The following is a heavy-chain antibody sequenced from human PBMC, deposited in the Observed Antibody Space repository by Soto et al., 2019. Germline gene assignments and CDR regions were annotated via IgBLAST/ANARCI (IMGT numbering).Heavy chain of an antibody. D-gene: IGHD3-16*01. CDR1: GYTFTGYY. CDR3: ARFGRDIPTIDY. CDR2: INPDSGGR. V-gene: IGHV1-2*02. J-gene: IGHJ4*02. Sequence: ASVKVSCKAFGYTFTGYYIHWVRQAPGQGLEWMGWINPDSGGRNFAQKFQGRVTMSRDTSISTAYMELSRLRSDDTAVYYCARFGRDIPTIDYWGQGTLVTVSS.